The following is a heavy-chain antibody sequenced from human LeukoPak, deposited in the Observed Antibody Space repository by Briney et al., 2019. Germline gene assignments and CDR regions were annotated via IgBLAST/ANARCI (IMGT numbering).Heavy chain of an antibody. D-gene: IGHD2-2*02. CDR3: ARDGCSGTSCYIFDY. CDR2: INTDTGNP. V-gene: IGHV7-4-1*02. J-gene: IGHJ4*02. CDR1: GYTFTSYG. Sequence: GASVKVSCKASGYTFTSYGISWVRQAPGQGLEWIGWINTDTGNPTYAQGFTGRFVFSLDTSVSTASLQISSLKAEDTAVYYCARDGCSGTSCYIFDYWGQGTLVTVSS.